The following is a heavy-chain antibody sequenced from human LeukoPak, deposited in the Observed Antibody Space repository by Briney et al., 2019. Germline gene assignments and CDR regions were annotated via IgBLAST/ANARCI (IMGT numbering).Heavy chain of an antibody. CDR2: IYSGGST. Sequence: GGSLRLSCAASGFTVSSNYMSWVRQAPGKGLEWVSVIYSGGSTYYADSVKGRFTISRDNSKNTLYLQMNSLRAEDTAVYYCAKDDGSGSYGASIDYWGQGTLVTVSS. J-gene: IGHJ4*02. D-gene: IGHD3-10*01. CDR3: AKDDGSGSYGASIDY. CDR1: GFTVSSNY. V-gene: IGHV3-53*05.